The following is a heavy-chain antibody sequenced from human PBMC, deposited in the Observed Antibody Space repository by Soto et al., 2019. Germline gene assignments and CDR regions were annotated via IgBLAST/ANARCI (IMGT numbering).Heavy chain of an antibody. J-gene: IGHJ5*02. CDR3: ARAIVVVTAKPFDP. V-gene: IGHV4-59*12. D-gene: IGHD2-21*02. Sequence: SETLSLTCTVSGGSISSYYWSWIRQPPGKGLEWVGYIYYSGSTNYNPSLKSRVTISVDTSKNQFSLKLSSVTAADTAVYYCARAIVVVTAKPFDPWGQGTLVTVSS. CDR1: GGSISSYY. CDR2: IYYSGST.